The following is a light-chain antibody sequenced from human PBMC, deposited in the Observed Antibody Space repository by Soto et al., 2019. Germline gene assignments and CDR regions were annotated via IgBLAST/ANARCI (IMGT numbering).Light chain of an antibody. CDR1: QSVTSNY. Sequence: EIVLTQSPGTLSLSPGERATLSCRASQSVTSNYLAWYQQKPGQAPRLLIYGASSRATGIPDRFSGSGSGTDFTLTISRLEPGDFALYYCQQYGDSPVTFGQGTKVEIK. J-gene: IGKJ1*01. CDR2: GAS. V-gene: IGKV3-20*01. CDR3: QQYGDSPVT.